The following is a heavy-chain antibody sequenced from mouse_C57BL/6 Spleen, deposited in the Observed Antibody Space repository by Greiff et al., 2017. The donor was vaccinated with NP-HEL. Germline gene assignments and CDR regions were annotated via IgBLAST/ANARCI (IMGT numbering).Heavy chain of an antibody. D-gene: IGHD2-12*01. CDR2: ISSGSSTI. CDR3: ARPGRRDYYAMDY. CDR1: GFAFSDYG. J-gene: IGHJ4*01. V-gene: IGHV5-17*01. Sequence: EVKLMESGGGLVKPGGSLKLSCAASGFAFSDYGMHWVRQAPEKGLEWVAYISSGSSTIYYADTVKGRFTISRDNAKNTLFLQMTSLRSEDTAMYYCARPGRRDYYAMDYWGQGTSVTVSS.